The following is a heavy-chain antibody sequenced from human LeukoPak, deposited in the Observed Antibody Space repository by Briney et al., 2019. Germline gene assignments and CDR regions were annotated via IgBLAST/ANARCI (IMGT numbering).Heavy chain of an antibody. D-gene: IGHD5-18*01. CDR3: AGALSYSYGSMDF. J-gene: IGHJ4*02. CDR1: GFSFSSYS. CDR2: ISSGSKYI. Sequence: GGSLTLSCAASGFSFSSYSMNWVRQAPGKGLEWVSSISSGSKYIYNADSLKGRFTISRDNAKNSLYLQMNSLRAEDTAGYYCAGALSYSYGSMDFWGQGTLVIVSS. V-gene: IGHV3-21*01.